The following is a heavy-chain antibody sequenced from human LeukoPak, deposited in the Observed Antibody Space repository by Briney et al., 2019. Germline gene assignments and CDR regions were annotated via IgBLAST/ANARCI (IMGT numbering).Heavy chain of an antibody. CDR2: IRYDGGNK. D-gene: IGHD3-22*01. CDR3: AKDRSPLYYDSSGYDF. V-gene: IGHV3-30*02. J-gene: IGHJ4*02. CDR1: GFTFSNYD. Sequence: GGSLRLSCAASGFTFSNYDMHWVRQAPGKGLEWVAFIRYDGGNKYYADSVKGRFTISRDNSKNTLYLQMDSLRAEDTAVYYCAKDRSPLYYDSSGYDFGGQGTLVTVSS.